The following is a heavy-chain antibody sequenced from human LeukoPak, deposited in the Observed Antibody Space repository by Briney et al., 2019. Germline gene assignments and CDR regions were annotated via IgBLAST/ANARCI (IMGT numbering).Heavy chain of an antibody. J-gene: IGHJ3*02. CDR2: IYHSGST. CDR3: ARGAEYCSSTSCYDAFDI. Sequence: PSETLSLTCAVSGYSISSGYYRGWIRQPPGKGLEWIGSIYHSGSTYYNPSLKSRVTISVDTSKNQFSLKLSSVTAADTAVYYCARGAEYCSSTSCYDAFDIWGQGTMVTVSS. CDR1: GYSISSGYY. V-gene: IGHV4-38-2*01. D-gene: IGHD2-2*01.